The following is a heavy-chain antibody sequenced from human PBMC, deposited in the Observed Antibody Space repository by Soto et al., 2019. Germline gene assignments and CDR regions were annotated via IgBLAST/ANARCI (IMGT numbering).Heavy chain of an antibody. D-gene: IGHD3-22*01. CDR3: ASVDYFDSSGYYGY. V-gene: IGHV1-18*04. CDR2: ISGYNGNT. Sequence: QVQLVQSGAEVKKPGASVKVSCKASGYTFTIYGISWVRQAPGQGLEWMGWISGYNGNTDYAQNLQDRVTMTTDAYTSSGYMELRSLRSEDTAVYYCASVDYFDSSGYYGYWGQGTLITVSS. CDR1: GYTFTIYG. J-gene: IGHJ4*02.